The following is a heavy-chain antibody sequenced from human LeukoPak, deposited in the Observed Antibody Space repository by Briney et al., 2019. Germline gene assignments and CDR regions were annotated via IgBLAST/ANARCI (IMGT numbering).Heavy chain of an antibody. D-gene: IGHD3-10*01. Sequence: SDTLSLTCSVSGGSISSSIYYLGWIRQPPGTGLEWIGRTYYSGLLYYNPSLKSRVIISVDTFKNQFSLELSSVTAADTAVYYCARTFGELTSWGQGTLVTVSS. V-gene: IGHV4-39*07. CDR1: GGSISSSIYY. CDR2: TYYSGLL. CDR3: ARTFGELTS. J-gene: IGHJ4*02.